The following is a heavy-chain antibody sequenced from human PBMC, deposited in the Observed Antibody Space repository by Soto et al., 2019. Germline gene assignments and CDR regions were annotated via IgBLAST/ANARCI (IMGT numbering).Heavy chain of an antibody. Sequence: GCLRLSCAASGFTLSGSAMHWVRQASGKGLEWVGRIRSKANSYATAYAASVKGRFTISRDDSKNTAYLQMNSLKTEDTAVYYCTRPPSSSSSPLHGMDVWGQGTTVTVSS. CDR3: TRPPSSSSSPLHGMDV. J-gene: IGHJ6*02. V-gene: IGHV3-73*01. CDR2: IRSKANSYAT. CDR1: GFTLSGSA. D-gene: IGHD6-6*01.